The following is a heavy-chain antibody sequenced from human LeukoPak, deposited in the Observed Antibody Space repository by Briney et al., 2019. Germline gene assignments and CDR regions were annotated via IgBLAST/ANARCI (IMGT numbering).Heavy chain of an antibody. Sequence: ASVKVSCKASGYTFTSYGISWVRQAPGQGLEWMGWISAYNGNTNYAQKLQGRVTMTTDTSTSTAYMELRSLRSDDTAVYYCARDFSPIVPYGSGSSWGQGTLVTVSS. CDR3: ARDFSPIVPYGSGSS. CDR1: GYTFTSYG. V-gene: IGHV1-18*01. CDR2: ISAYNGNT. D-gene: IGHD3-10*01. J-gene: IGHJ4*02.